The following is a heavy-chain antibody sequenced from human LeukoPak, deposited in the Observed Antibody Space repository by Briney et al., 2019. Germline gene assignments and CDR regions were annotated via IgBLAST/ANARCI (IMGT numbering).Heavy chain of an antibody. CDR3: ARHSLIGTTPFDY. Sequence: ASLKISCKASGYTFISFYIHWVRQAPGQRLEWIGEINPSGGSTAYAQQFQGRVTMTRDTSTSTVYMELSSLRSEDTAVYYCARHSLIGTTPFDYWGQGTLVTVSS. D-gene: IGHD1-20*01. CDR2: INPSGGST. V-gene: IGHV1-46*01. J-gene: IGHJ4*02. CDR1: GYTFISFY.